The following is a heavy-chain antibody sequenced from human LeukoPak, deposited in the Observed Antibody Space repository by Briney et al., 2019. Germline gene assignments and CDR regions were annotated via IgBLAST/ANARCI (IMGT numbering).Heavy chain of an antibody. CDR2: ISSSSSYT. CDR3: AAGTAADY. V-gene: IGHV3-11*03. CDR1: GIPFSDFY. D-gene: IGHD6-25*01. Sequence: GGSLRLSCVVAGIPFSDFYMNWIRQAPGKGLEWISYISSSSSYTDYAESVMGRFTISRDNAKSALYLQMNDLRVEDTAVYYCAAGTAADYWGQGTLVIVSS. J-gene: IGHJ4*02.